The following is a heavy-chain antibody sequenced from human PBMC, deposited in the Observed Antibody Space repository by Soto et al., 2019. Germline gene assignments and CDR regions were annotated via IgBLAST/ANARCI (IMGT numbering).Heavy chain of an antibody. V-gene: IGHV1-69*01. CDR1: GGSLRNSV. Sequence: QVQLVQSGAAVKKPGYSVKVSCTAAGGSLRNSVISWVRQAPAPRLEGMGGVIPILGTANYAQKFQGRVTMAAAEATSTAYIDLSSLSPDDTAVYYCARLGHHGHWGSGTLVIVSS. J-gene: IGHJ4*02. CDR2: VIPILGTA. CDR3: ARLGHHGH.